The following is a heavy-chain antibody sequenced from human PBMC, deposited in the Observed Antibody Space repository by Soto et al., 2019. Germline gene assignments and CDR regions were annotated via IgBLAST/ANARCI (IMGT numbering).Heavy chain of an antibody. V-gene: IGHV1-69*01. D-gene: IGHD2-15*01. J-gene: IGHJ4*02. Sequence: QVQLVQSGAEVKKPGSSVKVSCKASGGTFSSYAISWVLQAPGQGLEWMGGIIPIFGTANYAQKFQGRVTITADESTSTAYREVSRLRSEDTAVYYYATEAKSDCNGGSRYYAYSDYWGQGPLVTVSS. CDR1: GGTFSSYA. CDR2: IIPIFGTA. CDR3: ATEAKSDCNGGSRYYAYSDY.